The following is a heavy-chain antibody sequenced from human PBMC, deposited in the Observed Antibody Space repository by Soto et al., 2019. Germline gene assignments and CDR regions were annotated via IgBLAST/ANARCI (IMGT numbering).Heavy chain of an antibody. D-gene: IGHD3-22*01. CDR2: VYHTGTT. V-gene: IGHV4-31*11. CDR3: ARALVTDYNSRDYHYYFAMDV. Sequence: TLALTWVFSGGPVRCDYLCLRWIRPLPGKGLERIANVYHTGTTYYNPSLKSRVSMSVDTSQNQFSLILASVTAADTAVYYCARALVTDYNSRDYHYYFAMDVWGRGTAVNVS. CDR1: GGPVRCDYLC. J-gene: IGHJ6*02.